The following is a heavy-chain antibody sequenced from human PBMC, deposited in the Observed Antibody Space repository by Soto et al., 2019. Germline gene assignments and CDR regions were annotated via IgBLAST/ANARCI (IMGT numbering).Heavy chain of an antibody. D-gene: IGHD3-3*01. CDR2: MNPNSGNT. CDR1: GYTFTSYD. Sequence: QVQLVQSGAEVKKPGASVKVSCKASGYTFTSYDINWVRQATGQGLEWMGWMNPNSGNTGYAQKFQGGVPMARNTSILTAYMELRSLRSEHRAVYYCAREKSGYYDYWGQGTLVTVPS. V-gene: IGHV1-8*01. CDR3: AREKSGYYDY. J-gene: IGHJ4*02.